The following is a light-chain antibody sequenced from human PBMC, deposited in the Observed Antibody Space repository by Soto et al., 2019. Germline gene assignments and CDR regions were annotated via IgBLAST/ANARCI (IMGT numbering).Light chain of an antibody. Sequence: EIVLTQSPGTLSLSPGERATLSCRASQSVSSSYLAWYQQKPGQAPRLLIYGASRRATGIPDRFSGSGSGTDFTLTISRLEPEDLAVYYCQQYGSSPYIFGQGTKLEIK. J-gene: IGKJ2*01. V-gene: IGKV3-20*01. CDR1: QSVSSSY. CDR3: QQYGSSPYI. CDR2: GAS.